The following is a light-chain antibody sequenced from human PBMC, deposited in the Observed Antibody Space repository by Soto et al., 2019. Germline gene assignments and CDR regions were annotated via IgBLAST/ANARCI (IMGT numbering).Light chain of an antibody. CDR1: SSDVGGYNY. V-gene: IGLV2-8*01. CDR2: EVS. Sequence: LTQPPSASGSPGQSVTISCTGTSSDVGGYNYVSWYQQHPGKAPKLMIYEVSKRPSGVPDRFSGSKSDNTAYLTVSGLQAEDEADYYCISYAGSDNFVFGTGTKVTVL. CDR3: ISYAGSDNFV. J-gene: IGLJ1*01.